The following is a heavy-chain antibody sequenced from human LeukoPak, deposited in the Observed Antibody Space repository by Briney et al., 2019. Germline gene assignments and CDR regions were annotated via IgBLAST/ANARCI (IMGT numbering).Heavy chain of an antibody. D-gene: IGHD1-26*01. CDR1: GFTFSSYA. Sequence: SGGSLRLSCAASGFTFSSYAMSWVRQAPGKGLEWVSAISGSGGSTYYADSVKGRFTISRDNAKKSLYLHMNSLIAEDMAVYYCARKKERYSGSYYDYWGQGTLVTVSS. CDR3: ARKKERYSGSYYDY. V-gene: IGHV3-23*01. J-gene: IGHJ4*02. CDR2: ISGSGGST.